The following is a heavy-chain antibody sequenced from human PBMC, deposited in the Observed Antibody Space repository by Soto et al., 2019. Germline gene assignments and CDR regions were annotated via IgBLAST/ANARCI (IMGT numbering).Heavy chain of an antibody. D-gene: IGHD2-21*02. CDR1: GESISSSSYY. V-gene: IGHV4-39*01. CDR3: ARQRTTVVTQAYFDH. CDR2: IYYSGRT. Sequence: DTLSLTCIVSGESISSSSYYWGWIRQPPGKGLEWIGSIYYSGRTYYNPSFKSRVTISIDTSKNQFSLKLSSVTATDTAVYYCARQRTTVVTQAYFDHWGQGALVTVSS. J-gene: IGHJ4*02.